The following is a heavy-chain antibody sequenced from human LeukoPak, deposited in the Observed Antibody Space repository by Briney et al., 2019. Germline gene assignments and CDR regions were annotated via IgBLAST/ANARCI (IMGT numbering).Heavy chain of an antibody. V-gene: IGHV3-30-3*01. Sequence: GGFLRLSCAASGYTFSSYAMHWVRQAPGKGLEWVAVISYDGSNKYYADSVKGRFTISRDNSKNTLYLQMNSLRAEDTAVYYCARDGVVPHYFDYWGQGTLVTVSS. CDR3: ARDGVVPHYFDY. CDR2: ISYDGSNK. CDR1: GYTFSSYA. D-gene: IGHD3-16*01. J-gene: IGHJ4*02.